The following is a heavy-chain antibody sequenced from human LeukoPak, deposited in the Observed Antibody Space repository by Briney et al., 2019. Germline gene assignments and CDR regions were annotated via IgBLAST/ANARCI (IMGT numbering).Heavy chain of an antibody. CDR1: GGTFSSYA. D-gene: IGHD2-15*01. CDR2: IIPIFGTA. Sequence: ASVKVSCKASGGTFSSYAISWVRQAPGQGLEWMGGIIPIFGTANYAQKFQGRVTITTDESTSTAYMELSSLRAEDTAVYYCARVQSNGDIVVVVAATSFDYWGQGTLVTVSS. CDR3: ARVQSNGDIVVVVAATSFDY. V-gene: IGHV1-69*05. J-gene: IGHJ4*02.